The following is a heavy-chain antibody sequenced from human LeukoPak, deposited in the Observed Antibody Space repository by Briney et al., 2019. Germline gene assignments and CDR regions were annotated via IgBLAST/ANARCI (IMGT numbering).Heavy chain of an antibody. CDR2: IYSGGGT. CDR1: GFTFKNFA. J-gene: IGHJ4*02. V-gene: IGHV3-53*01. Sequence: GGSLRLSCATSGFTFKNFAMSWVRQAPGKGLEWVSVIYSGGGTYYADSVKGRFTISRDNSKNTLYLQMNNLRAEDTALYYCASGEMATVTLDYWGQGTLVVVSS. CDR3: ASGEMATVTLDY. D-gene: IGHD5-24*01.